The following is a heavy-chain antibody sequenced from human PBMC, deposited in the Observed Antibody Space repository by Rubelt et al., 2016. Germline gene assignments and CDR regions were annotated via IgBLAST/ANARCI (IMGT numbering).Heavy chain of an antibody. CDR1: GFTFGDYA. CDR2: IRSKAYGGTT. J-gene: IGHJ4*02. Sequence: EVQLVESGGGLVQPGRSLRLSCTASGFTFGDYAMSWFRQAPGKGLEWVGFIRSKAYGGTTEYAASVKCRFTISRDDSKSIAYLQMNSLKTEDTAVYYCTRVGGGGDCYSSYWGQGTLVTVSS. D-gene: IGHD2-21*02. V-gene: IGHV3-49*03. CDR3: TRVGGGGDCYSSY.